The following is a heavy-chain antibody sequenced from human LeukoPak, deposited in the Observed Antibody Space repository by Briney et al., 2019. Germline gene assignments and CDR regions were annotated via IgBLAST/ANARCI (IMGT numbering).Heavy chain of an antibody. D-gene: IGHD1-14*01. J-gene: IGHJ6*02. CDR3: TRSGLTGMRKYPRADYYYYGMDV. CDR2: INHSGST. Sequence: SETLSLTCAVYGGSVSDYYWSWIRQPPGKGLEWIGEINHSGSTNYNPSLKSRVSMSVDTSKNQFSLRLNSVTAADTAVYFCTRSGLTGMRKYPRADYYYYGMDVWGPGTAVTVSS. CDR1: GGSVSDYY. V-gene: IGHV4-34*01.